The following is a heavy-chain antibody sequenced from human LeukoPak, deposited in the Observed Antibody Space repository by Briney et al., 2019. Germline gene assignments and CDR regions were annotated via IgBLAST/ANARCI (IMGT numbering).Heavy chain of an antibody. J-gene: IGHJ4*02. CDR3: AREGAYSSSWRRAVAY. Sequence: TSETLSLTCTVSGGAINSYYWSWIRQPPGKGREWIGYIYYSGSTNYNPSFKSRVTISVDTSKNQFSLKLNSVTAADTAVYYCAREGAYSSSWRRAVAYWGQGTLVTVSP. CDR1: GGAINSYY. V-gene: IGHV4-59*01. D-gene: IGHD6-13*01. CDR2: IYYSGST.